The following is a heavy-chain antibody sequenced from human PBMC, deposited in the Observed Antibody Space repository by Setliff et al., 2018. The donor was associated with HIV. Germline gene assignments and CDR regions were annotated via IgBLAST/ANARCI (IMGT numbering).Heavy chain of an antibody. CDR3: VTSSSWSSRLNF. V-gene: IGHV4-34*01. CDR2: TSHSGKT. Sequence: LSLTCAVYGGPLSGHYWSWIRQPPGQGLEWIGETSHSGKTNYNPSLKSRVTISVDTSKNQFSLKLTSVTAADTAVYYCVTSSSWSSRLNFWGPGMLGTVSS. J-gene: IGHJ4*02. D-gene: IGHD2-2*01. CDR1: GGPLSGHY.